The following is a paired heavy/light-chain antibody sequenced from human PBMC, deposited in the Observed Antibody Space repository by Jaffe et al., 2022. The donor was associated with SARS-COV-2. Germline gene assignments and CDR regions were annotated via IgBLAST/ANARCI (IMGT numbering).Light chain of an antibody. CDR3: QQSYSALLT. V-gene: IGKV1-39*01. CDR2: SAS. CDR1: QSISTY. Sequence: DIQMTQSPSSLSASVGDRVTITCRASQSISTYLNWYQHIQGKAPKLLMHSASTLQSGVPSRFSGSGSGTHFTLTISSLQPEDIATYYCQQSYSALLTFGGGTKVEIK. J-gene: IGKJ4*01.
Heavy chain of an antibody. CDR2: IYFSGST. CDR3: ARQRVLVTSSLSYFYYGMDV. V-gene: IGHV4-39*01. Sequence: QLQLQESGPGLVKPSETLSLSCTVSGGSITNNSYYWGWIRQPPGKGLEWIGSIYFSGSTYYNPSLKRRLIISLDTSKNQFSLRLDSVTATDTAVYYCARQRVLVTSSLSYFYYGMDVWGQGTTVTVSS. D-gene: IGHD2-21*02. CDR1: GGSITNNSYY. J-gene: IGHJ6*02.